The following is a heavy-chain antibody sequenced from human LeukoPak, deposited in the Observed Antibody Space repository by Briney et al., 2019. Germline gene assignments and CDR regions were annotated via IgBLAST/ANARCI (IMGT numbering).Heavy chain of an antibody. D-gene: IGHD2-21*02. CDR1: GFTFTNYA. V-gene: IGHV3-23*01. Sequence: GGSLRLSCAASGFTFTNYAMTWVRQAPGRGLEWVSTISRTGGSAYYADSVKGRFTISRDTASDTVNLQMNSLRAEDTAVYYCARDVEVCRIGACYWTTFDCWGQRTLVTVSS. CDR3: ARDVEVCRIGACYWTTFDC. J-gene: IGHJ4*02. CDR2: ISRTGGSA.